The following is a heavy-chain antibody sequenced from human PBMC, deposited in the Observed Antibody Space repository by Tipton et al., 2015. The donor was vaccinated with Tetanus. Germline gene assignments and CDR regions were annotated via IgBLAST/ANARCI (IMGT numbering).Heavy chain of an antibody. D-gene: IGHD6-13*01. J-gene: IGHJ4*02. V-gene: IGHV4-39*01. Sequence: TLSLTCTVSGGSISSSSYYWGWIRQPPGKGLEWIGSIYYSGSTYYNPSLKSRVTISVDTTKNQFSLKLSSVTAADTAVYYWAKPYSSSFVFDYWGQGTLVTVSS. CDR3: AKPYSSSFVFDY. CDR1: GGSISSSSYY. CDR2: IYYSGST.